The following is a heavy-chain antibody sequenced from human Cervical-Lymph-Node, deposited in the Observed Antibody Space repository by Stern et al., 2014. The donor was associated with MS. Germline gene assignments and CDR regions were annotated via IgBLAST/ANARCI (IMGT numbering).Heavy chain of an antibody. J-gene: IGHJ5*02. D-gene: IGHD3-10*01. Sequence: QVQLVQSGAEVKKPGASVKVSCKASGYTFINHYIHWVRQAPGQGLEWMGIINPRGGSATYARTFQGRVNMASDTSTTTVYMELSSLTSEDTAVYYCARALRLAAGYNRFDPWGQGTLVTVSS. CDR3: ARALRLAAGYNRFDP. CDR2: INPRGGSA. CDR1: GYTFINHY. V-gene: IGHV1-46*01.